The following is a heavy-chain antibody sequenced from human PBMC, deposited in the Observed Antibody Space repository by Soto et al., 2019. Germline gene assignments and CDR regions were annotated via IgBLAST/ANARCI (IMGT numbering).Heavy chain of an antibody. CDR2: ISYDGSNK. CDR1: GFTFSSYA. J-gene: IGHJ5*02. CDR3: AREDYGDKGDWFDR. D-gene: IGHD4-17*01. Sequence: QVQLVESGGGVVQPGRSLRLSCAASGFTFSSYAMHWVRQAPGKGLEWVAVISYDGSNKYYADSVKGRFTISRDNSKNTLYLQMNSLRAEETAVYYCAREDYGDKGDWFDRWGQGTLVTVSS. V-gene: IGHV3-30-3*01.